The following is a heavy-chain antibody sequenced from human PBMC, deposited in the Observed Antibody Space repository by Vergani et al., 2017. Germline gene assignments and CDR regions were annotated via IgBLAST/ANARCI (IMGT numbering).Heavy chain of an antibody. Sequence: QVQLQESGPGLVKPSQTLSLTCTVSGGSISSGSYYWSWIRQPAGKGLEWIGRIYTSGSTNYNPSLKSRVTISVDTSKNQFSLKLSSVTAADTAVYYCARVESLYPIYGMDVWGQGP. CDR1: GGSISSGSYY. J-gene: IGHJ6*02. D-gene: IGHD2-2*02. CDR2: IYTSGST. V-gene: IGHV4-61*02. CDR3: ARVESLYPIYGMDV.